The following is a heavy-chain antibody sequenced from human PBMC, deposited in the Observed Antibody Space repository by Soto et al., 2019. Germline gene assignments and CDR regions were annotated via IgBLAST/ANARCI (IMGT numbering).Heavy chain of an antibody. CDR1: GYTFTSCG. J-gene: IGHJ6*02. CDR2: ISAYNGNT. V-gene: IGHV1-18*01. CDR3: AGFRRYYYYYGMDV. Sequence: GASVKVSCKASGYTFTSCGISWVRQAPGQGLEWMGWISAYNGNTNYAQKLQGRVTMTTDTSTSTAYMELRSLRSDDTAVYYCAGFRRYYYYYGMDVWGQGTTVTVSS.